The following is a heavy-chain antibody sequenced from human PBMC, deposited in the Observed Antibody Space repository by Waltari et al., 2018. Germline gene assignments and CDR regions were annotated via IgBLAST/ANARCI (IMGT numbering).Heavy chain of an antibody. Sequence: QVQLVQSGAEVKKPGASVKVSCKASGYTFTSYYMHWVRQAPGQGLEWMGIINPSVGSTSYAQKFQGRVTMTRDTSTSTVYMELNSLRAEDTALYYCAKDLSGYYGSGRWDYWGQGTLVTVSS. CDR3: AKDLSGYYGSGRWDY. CDR1: GYTFTSYY. V-gene: IGHV1-46*01. CDR2: INPSVGST. D-gene: IGHD3-10*01. J-gene: IGHJ4*02.